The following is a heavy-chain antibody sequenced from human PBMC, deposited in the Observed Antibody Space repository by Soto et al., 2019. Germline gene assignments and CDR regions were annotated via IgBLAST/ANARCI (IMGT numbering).Heavy chain of an antibody. CDR3: AREPTTAKPEGVDF. J-gene: IGHJ4*02. D-gene: IGHD1-1*01. CDR1: GYTFSGYY. CDR2: INPNSGGT. Sequence: ASVKVSCKASGYTFSGYYIHWVRQAPGQGLEWMGWINPNSGGTKYAPKFQGGVTMTRDTSITTAYMELSRLRSGDTAVYYCAREPTTAKPEGVDFWGQGTLVTVSS. V-gene: IGHV1-2*02.